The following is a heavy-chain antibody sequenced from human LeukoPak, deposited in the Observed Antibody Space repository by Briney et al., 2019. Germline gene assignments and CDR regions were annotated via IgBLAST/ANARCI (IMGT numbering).Heavy chain of an antibody. V-gene: IGHV3-30*18. D-gene: IGHD3-10*01. CDR3: AKDGADSWFGEAT. CDR1: GFTFSSYG. Sequence: GGSLRLSCAASGFTFSSYGMQWVRQAPGKGLEWVALISYDGSNKHYADSVKGRFTISRDNSKNTLFPQMNSLRAEDTAVYYCAKDGADSWFGEATWGQGTLVTVSS. CDR2: ISYDGSNK. J-gene: IGHJ5*02.